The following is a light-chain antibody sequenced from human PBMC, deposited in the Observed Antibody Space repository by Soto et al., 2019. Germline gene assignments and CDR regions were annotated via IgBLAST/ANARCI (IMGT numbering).Light chain of an antibody. J-gene: IGKJ4*01. V-gene: IGKV3-11*01. Sequence: EIVLTQSPVTVSLSPGERVTLSCRASQSVNIYLAWYQQKPGQAPRLLIYDASNRATGVPARFSGSGSGTDFTLTISSLESEDFAVYYCQQRANWPLTFGGGTKV. CDR1: QSVNIY. CDR3: QQRANWPLT. CDR2: DAS.